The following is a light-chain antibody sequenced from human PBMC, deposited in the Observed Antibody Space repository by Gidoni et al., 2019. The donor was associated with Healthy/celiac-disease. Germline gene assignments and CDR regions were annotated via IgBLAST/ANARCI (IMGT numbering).Light chain of an antibody. CDR1: QGISSY. J-gene: IGKJ1*01. CDR3: KQYYSYPRT. Sequence: AIRMTQSPSSFSASTGDRVTITCRASQGISSYLAWYQQKPGKAPKLLIYAASTLQSGVPSRFSGSGYGTDFTLTISCLQSEDFATYYCKQYYSYPRTFGQGTKVEIK. CDR2: AAS. V-gene: IGKV1-8*01.